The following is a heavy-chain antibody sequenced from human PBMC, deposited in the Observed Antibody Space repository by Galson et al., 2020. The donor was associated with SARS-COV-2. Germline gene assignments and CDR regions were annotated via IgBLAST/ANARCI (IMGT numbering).Heavy chain of an antibody. CDR1: GFTFSSYA. CDR2: ISGSGGST. V-gene: IGHV3-23*01. D-gene: IGHD4-4*01. CDR3: AKDYSNYYDYYGMDV. J-gene: IGHJ6*02. Sequence: GGSLSLSCAASGFTFSSYAMSWVRQAPANGLELVSAISGSGGSTYYADSVNDRFTIYRDNSKNTLYLQMNSLRAEDTAVYYCAKDYSNYYDYYGMDVWGQRTTVTVSS.